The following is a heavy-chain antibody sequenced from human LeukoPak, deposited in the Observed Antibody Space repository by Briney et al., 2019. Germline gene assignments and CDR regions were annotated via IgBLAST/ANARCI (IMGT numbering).Heavy chain of an antibody. CDR2: IRSKANSYAT. D-gene: IGHD5-24*01. CDR3: TRHEGWPLAR. CDR1: GFTFSGYA. Sequence: GGSLRLSCAASGFTFSGYAMSWVRQASGKGLEWVGRIRSKANSYATAYAASVKGRFTISRDDSKNTAYLQMNSLKTEDTAVYYCTRHEGWPLARWGQGTLVTVSS. J-gene: IGHJ4*02. V-gene: IGHV3-73*01.